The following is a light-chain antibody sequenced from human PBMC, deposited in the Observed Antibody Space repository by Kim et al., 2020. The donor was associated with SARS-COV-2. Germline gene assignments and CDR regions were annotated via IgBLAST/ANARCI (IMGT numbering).Light chain of an antibody. CDR1: QGVSID. V-gene: IGKV1-8*01. Sequence: ASTGDRVTITCRASQGVSIDLAWYQQKSGQAPKLLIYAASTLQSGVPSRFSGSGSGTEFTLTISCLQSEDFATYYCQQYYSYPPTFGQGTKVDIK. J-gene: IGKJ1*01. CDR3: QQYYSYPPT. CDR2: AAS.